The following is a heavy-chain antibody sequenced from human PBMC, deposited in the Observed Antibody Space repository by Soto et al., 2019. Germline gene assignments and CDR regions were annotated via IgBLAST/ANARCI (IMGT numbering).Heavy chain of an antibody. CDR3: ARVAGYGSGSRRFDS. J-gene: IGHJ4*02. Sequence: QAQLMQSETEVAKPGASVKVSCKTSGEAVGTYGRIWVRQAPGQGLEWMGWIVGDSGATIYAQKFQGRVTMSMDRSTNTAYMELRSLTPDDSARYYCARVAGYGSGSRRFDSWGQGTLVSVSS. CDR2: IVGDSGAT. D-gene: IGHD3-10*01. V-gene: IGHV1-18*01. CDR1: GEAVGTYG.